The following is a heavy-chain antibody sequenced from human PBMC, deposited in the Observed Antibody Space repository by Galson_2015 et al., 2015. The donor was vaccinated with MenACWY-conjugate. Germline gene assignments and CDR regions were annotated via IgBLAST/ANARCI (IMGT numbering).Heavy chain of an antibody. CDR3: ARHMGPSATTAFYGVDS. CDR2: FNIGPGPK. V-gene: IGHV3-23*01. D-gene: IGHD6-25*01. J-gene: IGHJ4*02. CDR1: VFSLSGFA. Sequence: SLRLYCAVSVFSLSGFAMAWVRQAPGKGLVCVSSFNIGPGPKIYADSARGRFTVSRDNSRDTLYLQMDSLRVEDAATYYCARHMGPSATTAFYGVDSWGQGTLVTVSS.